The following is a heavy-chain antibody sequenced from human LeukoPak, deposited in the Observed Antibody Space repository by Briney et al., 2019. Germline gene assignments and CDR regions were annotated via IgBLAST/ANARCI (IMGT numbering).Heavy chain of an antibody. Sequence: GESLKISCKGSGYSFTSYWIGWVRQMPGKGLEWMGIIYPGGSDTRYSPSFQGQVTISADKSISTAYLQWSSLKAADTAMYYCARQVPSKQVRFFDYWGQGTLVTVSS. CDR2: IYPGGSDT. J-gene: IGHJ4*02. V-gene: IGHV5-51*01. D-gene: IGHD3-16*01. CDR3: ARQVPSKQVRFFDY. CDR1: GYSFTSYW.